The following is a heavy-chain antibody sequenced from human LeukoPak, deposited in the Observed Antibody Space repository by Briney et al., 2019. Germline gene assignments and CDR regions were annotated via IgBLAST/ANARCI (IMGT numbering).Heavy chain of an antibody. V-gene: IGHV3-33*01. CDR3: ARGGEWYSSGWNRGFDY. J-gene: IGHJ4*02. Sequence: GGSLRLSCVASGFTFSTYDMHWVRQAPGKGLECVALLWYDGTNTNYADSVKGRFIVSRDNSKNTLYLQMNSLRDEDTAVYYCARGGEWYSSGWNRGFDYWGQGILVTVSS. CDR1: GFTFSTYD. CDR2: LWYDGTNT. D-gene: IGHD6-19*01.